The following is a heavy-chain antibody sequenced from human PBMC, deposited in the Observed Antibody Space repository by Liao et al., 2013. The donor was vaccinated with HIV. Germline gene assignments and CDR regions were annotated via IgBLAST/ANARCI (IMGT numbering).Heavy chain of an antibody. V-gene: IGHV4-59*08. Sequence: QVQLQESGPGLVKPSETLSLTCTVSGGSISSYYWSWIRQPPGKGLEWIGYIYYSGATNYNPSLKSRATISLDTSKNQFSLKLSSVTAADTAVYYCARSMLLRPNWFDPWAREPWSPSPQ. J-gene: IGHJ5*02. CDR2: IYYSGAT. CDR3: ARSMLLRPNWFDP. CDR1: GGSISSYY. D-gene: IGHD2-15*01.